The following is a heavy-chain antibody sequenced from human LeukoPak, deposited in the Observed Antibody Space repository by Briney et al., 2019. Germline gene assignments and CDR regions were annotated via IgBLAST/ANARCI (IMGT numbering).Heavy chain of an antibody. J-gene: IGHJ4*02. CDR2: IQNTGRT. CDR3: AREQRSNNAYPYFDS. CDR1: GGSINSLY. D-gene: IGHD3-16*01. V-gene: IGHV4-59*11. Sequence: PSETLSLTCAVSGGSINSLYWSWIRQPPGKGLEWIGFIQNTGRTIYHPSLDSRVTMSVDSSKNQFSLKLRSVTAADTAVYFCAREQRSNNAYPYFDSWGQGTLVTVSS.